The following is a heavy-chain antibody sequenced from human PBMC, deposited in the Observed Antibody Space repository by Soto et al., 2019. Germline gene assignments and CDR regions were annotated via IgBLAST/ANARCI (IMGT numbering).Heavy chain of an antibody. CDR2: INVGNGNT. CDR1: GYTFTSYN. V-gene: IGHV1-3*01. CDR3: ATPQDYDDRLDS. D-gene: IGHD3-22*01. J-gene: IGHJ4*02. Sequence: QVQFVQSGAEVKKPGASVKVSCKTPGYTFTSYNIHWVRQAPGQRLEWMGWINVGNGNTRYSQKFQGRLTLTRDTPGNTAYLDLNSLISEDTAVYYCATPQDYDDRLDSWGQGTLVTVSS.